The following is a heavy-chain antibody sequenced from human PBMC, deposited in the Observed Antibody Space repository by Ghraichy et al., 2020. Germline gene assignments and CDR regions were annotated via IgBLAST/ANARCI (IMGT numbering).Heavy chain of an antibody. CDR1: GFTFSTYA. CDR2: TSSSGGST. J-gene: IGHJ6*02. D-gene: IGHD4-17*01. Sequence: GGSLRLSCAASGFTFSTYAMSWVRQPPGKGLEWVSSTSSSGGSTYYADSVKGRFTMSRDNSKNMLFLQMNSLRVEDTAVYYCARDGNGDYADYYYYYGMGVWGQGTTVTVSS. V-gene: IGHV3-23*01. CDR3: ARDGNGDYADYYYYYGMGV.